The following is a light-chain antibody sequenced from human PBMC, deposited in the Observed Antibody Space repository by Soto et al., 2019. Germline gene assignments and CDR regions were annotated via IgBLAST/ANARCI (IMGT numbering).Light chain of an antibody. Sequence: QSALTQPASVSGSPGQSITISCTGTSSDVGGYNYVSWYQQHPGKAPKLMIYDVSNRPSGVSNRFSGSKSGNTASLTISGLQAADEADYDCSSYTSSSTLGGVFGTGTKLTVL. CDR3: SSYTSSSTLGGV. V-gene: IGLV2-14*01. CDR1: SSDVGGYNY. J-gene: IGLJ1*01. CDR2: DVS.